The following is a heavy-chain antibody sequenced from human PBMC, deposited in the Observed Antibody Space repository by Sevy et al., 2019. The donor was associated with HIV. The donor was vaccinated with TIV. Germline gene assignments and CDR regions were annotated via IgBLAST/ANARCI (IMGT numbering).Heavy chain of an antibody. Sequence: GGSLGLSCAASGISFNNYGMHWVRRAPGKGLEWLAVISYDGTNQYYADSVKGRFTISRDDSKNTLYLQMNSLRVEDTAGYYCAQVGGSKWELFEFYAMHVWGQGTTVTVSS. CDR1: GISFNNYG. V-gene: IGHV3-30*18. J-gene: IGHJ6*02. CDR3: AQVGGSKWELFEFYAMHV. D-gene: IGHD1-26*01. CDR2: ISYDGTNQ.